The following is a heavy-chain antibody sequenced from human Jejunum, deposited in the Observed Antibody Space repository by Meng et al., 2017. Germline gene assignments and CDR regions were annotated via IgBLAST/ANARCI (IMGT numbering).Heavy chain of an antibody. CDR2: IYYTGNT. V-gene: IGHV4-39*07. J-gene: IGHJ6*02. D-gene: IGHD1-1*01. CDR3: AREGTYYYYYGVEV. CDR1: SGSISSGNHY. Sequence: GSLRLSCAVSSGSISSGNHYWGWIRQTPGKGLEWIGSIYYTGNTYYNPSLKSRVTISVDTSKNHFSLKLSFVTAADTAVYYCAREGTYYYYYGVEVWGQGSTVTVSS.